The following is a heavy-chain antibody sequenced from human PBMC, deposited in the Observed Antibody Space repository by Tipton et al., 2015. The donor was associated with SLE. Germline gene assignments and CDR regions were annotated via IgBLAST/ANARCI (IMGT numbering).Heavy chain of an antibody. CDR2: ISSSGDST. Sequence: SLRLSCAASGFIFSNYGMSWVRQAPGKGLEWVSTISSSGDSTYHADSVKGRFTISRDNSKNTLYLQVSSLRAEDTAVYYCARDLKGRVGIVDYWGQGTLVTVSS. CDR1: GFIFSNYG. J-gene: IGHJ4*02. D-gene: IGHD2-21*01. V-gene: IGHV3-23*01. CDR3: ARDLKGRVGIVDY.